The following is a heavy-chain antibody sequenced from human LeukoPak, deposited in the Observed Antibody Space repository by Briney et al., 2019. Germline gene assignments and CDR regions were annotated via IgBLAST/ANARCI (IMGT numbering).Heavy chain of an antibody. D-gene: IGHD6-19*01. CDR3: ARDGRIEVAGKGNYYCGMDV. Sequence: GASVKVSCKASGGTFSSYAISGVRQAPGQGLEWVGGIIPIFGTANYAQKFQSRVTITADESTSTAYMELSSLRSEDTAVYYCARDGRIEVAGKGNYYCGMDVWGQGTTVTVSS. CDR2: IIPIFGTA. J-gene: IGHJ6*02. CDR1: GGTFSSYA. V-gene: IGHV1-69*13.